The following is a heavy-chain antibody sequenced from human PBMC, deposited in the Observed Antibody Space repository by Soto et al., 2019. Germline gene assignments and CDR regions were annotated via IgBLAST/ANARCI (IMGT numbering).Heavy chain of an antibody. CDR1: GYTFTNYG. CDR3: ATFLRFTAGYYYYYALNV. Sequence: GASVKDSCKASGYTFTNYGISWVRQAPGQGREWMGWISAYNGKTNYAQRLQGRVTMTEDTSTDTASMELSSLRSEDTAVYYCATFLRFTAGYYYYYALNVWGPGTTVTVSS. J-gene: IGHJ6*02. V-gene: IGHV1-18*01. D-gene: IGHD6-19*01. CDR2: ISAYNGKT.